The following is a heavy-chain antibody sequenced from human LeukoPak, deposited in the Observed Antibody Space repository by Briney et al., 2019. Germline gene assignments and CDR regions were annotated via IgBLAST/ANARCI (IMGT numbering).Heavy chain of an antibody. Sequence: ASVKVSCKASGYTFTGYYMHGLRQAPGQGLEWMGWINPNNGGTNYAQKFQGRVTMTRDTSISTAYMELSRLRSDDTAVYYCARAPRVNYYYYMDGWGKGTTVTVSS. CDR2: INPNNGGT. J-gene: IGHJ6*03. V-gene: IGHV1-2*02. CDR3: ARAPRVNYYYYMDG. CDR1: GYTFTGYY. D-gene: IGHD3-10*01.